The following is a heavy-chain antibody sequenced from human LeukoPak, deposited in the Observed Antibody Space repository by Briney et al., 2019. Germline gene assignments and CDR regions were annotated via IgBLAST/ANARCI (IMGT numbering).Heavy chain of an antibody. CDR1: GITFSIFG. Sequence: GGSLRLSCAASGITFSIFGMSWVRQAPGKGLEWVSAITGSGGSTYYADSVKGRFTISRDNPKNTLYLQMSSLRAEDTAVYYCAKDRVGAILYFDYWGQGTLVTVSS. CDR3: AKDRVGAILYFDY. J-gene: IGHJ4*02. V-gene: IGHV3-23*01. CDR2: ITGSGGST. D-gene: IGHD1-26*01.